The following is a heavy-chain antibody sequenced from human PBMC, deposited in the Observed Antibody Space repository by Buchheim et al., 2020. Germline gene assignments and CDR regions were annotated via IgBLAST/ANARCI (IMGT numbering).Heavy chain of an antibody. CDR1: GGPFSSFD. J-gene: IGHJ4*02. CDR3: ARAGGLMTSVTSHFDY. CDR2: IIPIFVTA. V-gene: IGHV1-69*06. Sequence: QVQLVQSGAEVKKPGSSVKVSCKASGGPFSSFDISWVRQAPGQGLEWMGGIIPIFVTANYAQKFQDRVTITADKSTSTAYMELSSLRFEDTAVYYCARAGGLMTSVTSHFDYWGQGTL. D-gene: IGHD4-17*01.